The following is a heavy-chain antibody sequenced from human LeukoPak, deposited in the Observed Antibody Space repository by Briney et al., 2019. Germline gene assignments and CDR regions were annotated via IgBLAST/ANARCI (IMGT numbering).Heavy chain of an antibody. Sequence: SQTLSLTCTVSGGSISSGGYYWSWIRQHPGEGLEWIGYIYYSGSTYYNPSLKSRVTISVDTSKNQFSLKLSSVTAADTAVYYCARLSYYDSSGYYLTAFDIWGQGTMVTVSS. CDR2: IYYSGST. D-gene: IGHD3-22*01. CDR3: ARLSYYDSSGYYLTAFDI. V-gene: IGHV4-31*03. CDR1: GGSISSGGYY. J-gene: IGHJ3*02.